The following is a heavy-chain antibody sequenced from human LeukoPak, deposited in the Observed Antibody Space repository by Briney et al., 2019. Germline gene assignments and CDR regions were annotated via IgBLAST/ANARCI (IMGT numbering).Heavy chain of an antibody. CDR3: ARGGDYDYYYYYGMDV. Sequence: GGSLRLSCAASGFTFSSYWMSWVRQAPGKGLEWVANIKQDGSEKYYVGSVKGRFTISRDNAKNSLYLQMNSLRAEDTAVYYCARGGDYDYYYYYGMDVWGQGTTVTVSS. D-gene: IGHD4-17*01. J-gene: IGHJ6*02. CDR1: GFTFSSYW. CDR2: IKQDGSEK. V-gene: IGHV3-7*01.